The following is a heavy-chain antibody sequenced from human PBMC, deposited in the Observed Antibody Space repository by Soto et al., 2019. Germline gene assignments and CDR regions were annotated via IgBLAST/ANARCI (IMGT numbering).Heavy chain of an antibody. CDR2: ISGSGGNT. CDR1: GFTFSRYG. V-gene: IGHV3-23*01. Sequence: GGSLRLSCVASGFTFSRYGMSWVRQAPGKGLEWVSSISGSGGNTYYADSVRGRFTISRDNSENTLYLQMNRLRAEDTAVYYCAKACGSGSYLCCMDVWGQGTTVTVSS. D-gene: IGHD3-10*01. CDR3: AKACGSGSYLCCMDV. J-gene: IGHJ6*02.